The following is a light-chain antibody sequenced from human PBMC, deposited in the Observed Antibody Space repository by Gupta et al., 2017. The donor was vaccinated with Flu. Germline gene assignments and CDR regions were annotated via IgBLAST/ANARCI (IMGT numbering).Light chain of an antibody. V-gene: IGKV1-39*01. CDR1: QSISSY. J-gene: IGKJ1*01. CDR2: AAS. CDR3: QQGYSTPPT. Sequence: DIQMTQSPSSLSASVGDRVTITCRASQSISSYFNWYQQKPGKAPKLLIYAASSLQSGVPSRFSGSGSGTDFTLNISSLQPEDFATYYCQQGYSTPPTFGQGTKVEIK.